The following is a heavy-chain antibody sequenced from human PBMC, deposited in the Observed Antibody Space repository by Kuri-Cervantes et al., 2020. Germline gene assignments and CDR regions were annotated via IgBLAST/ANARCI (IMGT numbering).Heavy chain of an antibody. CDR2: INPNSGGT. J-gene: IGHJ4*02. D-gene: IGHD6-19*01. V-gene: IGHV1-2*02. Sequence: ASVKVSCKASGYTFTGYYMHWVRQAPGQGLEWMGWINPNSGGTNYAQKFQGRVTMTTDTSTSTAYMELRSLRSDDTAVYYCAREGGMGSSGWYGGNKDYWGQGTLVTVSS. CDR1: GYTFTGYY. CDR3: AREGGMGSSGWYGGNKDY.